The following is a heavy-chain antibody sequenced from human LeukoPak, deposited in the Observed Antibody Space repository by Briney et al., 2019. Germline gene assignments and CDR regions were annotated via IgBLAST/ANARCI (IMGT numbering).Heavy chain of an antibody. V-gene: IGHV3-7*01. D-gene: IGHD5-12*01. CDR2: MKQDGSEK. J-gene: IGHJ4*02. CDR3: ARDLGHTGYDLYDY. CDR1: GINFRGYW. Sequence: GGSLRLSSAVSGINFRGYWMSWVRQAPGKGLEWVANMKQDGSEKYYVDSVKGRFTISRDKAKNSLYLEMNSLRVEDTAVYYCARDLGHTGYDLYDYWGQGTLVTVSS.